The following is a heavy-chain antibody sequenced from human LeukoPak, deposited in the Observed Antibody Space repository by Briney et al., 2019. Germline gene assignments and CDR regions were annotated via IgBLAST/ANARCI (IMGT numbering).Heavy chain of an antibody. D-gene: IGHD3-10*01. CDR3: ARGRKLRTRGVMDPLDY. CDR1: GFTFNHYS. J-gene: IGHJ4*02. V-gene: IGHV3-7*01. Sequence: GRCLRLSCAASGFTFNHYSLTWAPQAPAKGLEWVANIQLDGSEKYYVDPVKGRFIISRDNPKNSLHLPLDRLRAQHTAVYSCARGRKLRTRGVMDPLDYGGQGTLVTVSS. CDR2: IQLDGSEK.